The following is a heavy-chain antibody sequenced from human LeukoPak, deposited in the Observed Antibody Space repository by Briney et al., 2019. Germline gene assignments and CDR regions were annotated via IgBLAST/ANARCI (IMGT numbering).Heavy chain of an antibody. CDR2: ISSSSSNL. Sequence: GGSLRLSCAASGFTFSSYSMNWVRQAPGKGLEWVSSISSSSSNLYKAYSVKGRLNNSRDNAKKSLYLKMNSLRAEDTAVYYCGRDLRYCSSGSSSENGAFDIWGQGTMVTVSS. D-gene: IGHD2-15*01. V-gene: IGHV3-21*01. J-gene: IGHJ3*02. CDR1: GFTFSSYS. CDR3: GRDLRYCSSGSSSENGAFDI.